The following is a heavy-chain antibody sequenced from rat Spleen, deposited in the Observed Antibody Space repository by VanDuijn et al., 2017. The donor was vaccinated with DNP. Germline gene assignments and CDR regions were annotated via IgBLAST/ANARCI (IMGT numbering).Heavy chain of an antibody. J-gene: IGHJ2*01. D-gene: IGHD1-10*01. Sequence: EVQLVESGGGLVQPGGSLNLSCVASGFSFRNYYMAWVRQTPNRGLEWVAMISHSDGTTYYPDSVKGRFTISRDNAESSLYLQMNSLKSEDTATYYCAREQHYHFDYWGQGVMVTVSS. CDR1: GFSFRNYY. CDR2: ISHSDGTT. CDR3: AREQHYHFDY. V-gene: IGHV5-25*01.